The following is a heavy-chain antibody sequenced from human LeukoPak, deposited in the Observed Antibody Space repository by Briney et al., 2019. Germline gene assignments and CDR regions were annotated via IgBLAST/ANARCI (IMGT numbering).Heavy chain of an antibody. D-gene: IGHD6-19*01. V-gene: IGHV3-21*01. J-gene: IGHJ4*02. CDR3: ARDNPGSGWTQCFDY. CDR2: ISRSNNYI. Sequence: GGSLRLSCAASGLTFSSYNMNWVRQAPGKGLEWVSSISRSNNYIYYADSVRGRCTISRDNTKNSLYLQMNSLRAEDTAVYYCARDNPGSGWTQCFDYWGQGTLVTVSS. CDR1: GLTFSSYN.